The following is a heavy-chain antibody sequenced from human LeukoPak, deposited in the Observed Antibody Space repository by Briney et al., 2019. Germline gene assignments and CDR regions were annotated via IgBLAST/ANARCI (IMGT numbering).Heavy chain of an antibody. D-gene: IGHD3-10*01. CDR3: AKRGVVIRVFLVGYHKEAYYFDS. Sequence: GGSLRLSCSVSGITFSNYDMRWVRQAPGKGLEWVAGISGSGGGTNYADSVKGRFTISRDNPKNTLYLQMHSLRAEDTAVYFCAKRGVVIRVFLVGYHKEAYYFDSWGQGALVTVSS. CDR1: GITFSNYD. V-gene: IGHV3-23*01. CDR2: ISGSGGGT. J-gene: IGHJ4*02.